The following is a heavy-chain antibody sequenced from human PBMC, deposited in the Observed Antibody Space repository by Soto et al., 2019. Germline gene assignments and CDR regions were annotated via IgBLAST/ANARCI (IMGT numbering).Heavy chain of an antibody. V-gene: IGHV2-5*02. D-gene: IGHD2-15*01. CDR3: ARLVVAGITYYFDP. Sequence: QITLKESGPTLVKPTQTLTLTCTFSGFSLSSSGVGVGWIRQPPGKALEWLTFIYWDDDKRYSPSLKSRLTIPKDPSKNQVVLPLTNMDPVDTATYYCARLVVAGITYYFDPWGQGTLLTVSS. J-gene: IGHJ4*02. CDR2: IYWDDDK. CDR1: GFSLSSSGVG.